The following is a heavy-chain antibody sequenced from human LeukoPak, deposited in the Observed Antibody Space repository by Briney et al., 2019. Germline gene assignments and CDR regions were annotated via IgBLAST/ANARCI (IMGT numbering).Heavy chain of an antibody. J-gene: IGHJ6*03. CDR2: IYTSGST. CDR3: ARAVTMVRGVTPGYYYYMGV. CDR1: GGSISSYY. V-gene: IGHV4-4*07. Sequence: SQTLSLTCTVSGGSISSYYWSWIRQPAGKGLEWIGRIYTSGSTNYNPSLKSRVTMSVDTSKNQFSLKLSSVTAADTAVYYCARAVTMVRGVTPGYYYYMGVWGKGTTVTVSS. D-gene: IGHD3-10*01.